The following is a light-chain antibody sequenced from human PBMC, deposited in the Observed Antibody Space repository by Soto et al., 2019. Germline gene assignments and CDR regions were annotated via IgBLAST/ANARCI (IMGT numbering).Light chain of an antibody. J-gene: IGLJ1*01. CDR1: SSDVGAYNF. CDR2: EVS. CDR3: TSYTIRSTYV. V-gene: IGLV2-14*01. Sequence: QSALTQPASVSGSPGQSITISCTGTSSDVGAYNFVSWYQLHPGEAPKLIIYEVSDRPSGVSNRFSGSKSGNTASLTISGLQPEDEADYYCTSYTIRSTYVFGTGTKVTVL.